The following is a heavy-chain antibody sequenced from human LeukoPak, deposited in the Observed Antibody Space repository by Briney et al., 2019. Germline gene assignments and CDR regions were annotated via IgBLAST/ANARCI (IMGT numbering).Heavy chain of an antibody. CDR3: TRGGRLHPQSPY. CDR2: IKQDGSDI. CDR1: GFSFSTYW. D-gene: IGHD3-16*01. J-gene: IGHJ4*02. V-gene: IGHV3-7*01. Sequence: PGESLRLSCAASGFSFSTYWMSWVRRAPGKGLEWVANIKQDGSDIYYVDSVKGRFIISRDNAKNSLYLQMSGLRAEDTAVYYCTRGGRLHPQSPYWGQGTLVTVSS.